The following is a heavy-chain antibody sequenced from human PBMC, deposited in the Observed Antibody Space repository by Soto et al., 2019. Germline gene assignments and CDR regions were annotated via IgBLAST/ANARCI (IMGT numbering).Heavy chain of an antibody. J-gene: IGHJ6*02. D-gene: IGHD3-3*01. V-gene: IGHV4-59*01. CDR2: TYYSGST. CDR1: GGSISSYY. CDR3: ARGPPRDDFWSGYYLYPHYYYGMDV. Sequence: LSLTCTVSGGSISSYYWSWIRQPPGKGLEWIGYTYYSGSTNYNPSLKSRVTISVDTSKNQFSLKLSSVTAADTAVYYCARGPPRDDFWSGYYLYPHYYYGMDVWGQGTTVTVSS.